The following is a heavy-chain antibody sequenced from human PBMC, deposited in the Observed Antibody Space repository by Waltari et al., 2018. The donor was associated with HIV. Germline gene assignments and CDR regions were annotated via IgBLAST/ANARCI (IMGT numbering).Heavy chain of an antibody. J-gene: IGHJ6*02. D-gene: IGHD3-22*01. CDR1: GYTFSTFA. CDR2: INAGNGNT. CDR3: VREKKGIGVYYAMDV. V-gene: IGHV1-3*01. Sequence: QVQLVQSGAEVKKPGASVKVSCKASGYTFSTFAMHWVRQALGQRLEWMGWINAGNGNTKYSQNFQDRVTITRDTSASTAYMELSSLRSEDTALYYCVREKKGIGVYYAMDVWGQGTAVTVSS.